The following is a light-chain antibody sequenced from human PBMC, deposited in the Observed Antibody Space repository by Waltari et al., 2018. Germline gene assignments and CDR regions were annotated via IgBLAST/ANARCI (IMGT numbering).Light chain of an antibody. J-gene: IGKJ1*01. V-gene: IGKV3-20*01. CDR3: QKYDVLPAT. Sequence: EAVLTQSPGTLSLSPGERATLSCRASQGVCKYVAWYQQRPGQAPRLLLHHTSIRATGIPDRFRGSGYGTDFSLTISRLEPEDFAVYYCQKYDVLPATFGQGTTVEIK. CDR1: QGVCKY. CDR2: HTS.